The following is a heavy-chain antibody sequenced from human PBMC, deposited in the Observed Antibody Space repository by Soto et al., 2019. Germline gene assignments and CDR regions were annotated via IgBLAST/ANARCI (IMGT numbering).Heavy chain of an antibody. CDR2: IYYSGST. CDR1: GGSISSYY. D-gene: IGHD3-3*01. Sequence: LPLTCTVSGGSISSYYWSWIRQPPGKGLEWIGYIYYSGSTNYNPSLKSRVTISVDTSKNQFSLKLSSVTAADTAVYYCARSWGVVPHFDYWGQGTLVTVSS. V-gene: IGHV4-59*01. CDR3: ARSWGVVPHFDY. J-gene: IGHJ4*02.